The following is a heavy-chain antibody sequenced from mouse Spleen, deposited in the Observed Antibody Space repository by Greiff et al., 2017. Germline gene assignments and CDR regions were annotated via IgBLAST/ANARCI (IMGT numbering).Heavy chain of an antibody. D-gene: IGHD1-1*01. CDR1: GYTFTSYT. CDR3: ARSITTVVATAPYAMDY. Sequence: QVQLQQSGAELARPGASVKMSCKASGYTFTSYTMHWVKQRPGQGLEWIGYINPSSGYTKYNQKFKDKATLTADKSSSTAYMQLSSLTSEDSAVYYCARSITTVVATAPYAMDYWGQGTSVTVSS. CDR2: INPSSGYT. J-gene: IGHJ4*01. V-gene: IGHV1-4*01.